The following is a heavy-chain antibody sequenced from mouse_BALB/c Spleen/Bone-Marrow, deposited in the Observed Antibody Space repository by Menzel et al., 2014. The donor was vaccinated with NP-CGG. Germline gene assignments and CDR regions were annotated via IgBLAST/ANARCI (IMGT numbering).Heavy chain of an antibody. D-gene: IGHD2-1*01. CDR2: ISSGSSTI. CDR3: ARGGNYAWFAY. V-gene: IGHV5-17*02. J-gene: IGHJ3*01. CDR1: GFTFSSFG. Sequence: EVHLVESGGGLVQPGGSRKLSCAASGFTFSSFGMHWVCQAPEKGLEWVAYISSGSSTIYYADTVKGRFTISRDNPKNTLFLQMTSLRSEDTAMYYCARGGNYAWFAYWGQGTLVTVSA.